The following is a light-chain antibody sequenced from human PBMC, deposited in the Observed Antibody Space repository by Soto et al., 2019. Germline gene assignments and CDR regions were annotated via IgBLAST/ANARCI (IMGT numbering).Light chain of an antibody. CDR1: QSISSW. CDR2: KAS. CDR3: QQYNSYLGT. J-gene: IGKJ1*01. Sequence: DIQTTQSPSTLSASVGDRVTITCRARQSISSWLAWYQQKPGKAPKLLIYKASSLERGVPSRFSGSGSGTEFTLTISSLQPDDFATYYCQQYNSYLGTFGQGTKVDI. V-gene: IGKV1-5*03.